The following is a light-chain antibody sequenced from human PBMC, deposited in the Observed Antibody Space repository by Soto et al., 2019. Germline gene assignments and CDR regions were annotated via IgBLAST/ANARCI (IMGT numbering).Light chain of an antibody. CDR2: LGS. CDR1: QSLLHSNGYNY. CDR3: MQALQTPPT. V-gene: IGKV2-28*01. Sequence: EIVMTQAPVSLPVSPGEPASISCRSSQSLLHSNGYNYLDWYLQKPGQSPQLLIFLGSNRASGVPDRFSGSGSGTDFTLKISRVEAEDVGIYYCMQALQTPPTFGQGTKVDI. J-gene: IGKJ1*01.